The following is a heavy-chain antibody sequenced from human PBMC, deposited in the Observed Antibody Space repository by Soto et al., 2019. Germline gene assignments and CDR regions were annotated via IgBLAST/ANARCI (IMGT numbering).Heavy chain of an antibody. D-gene: IGHD3-22*01. Sequence: EVQLVESGGGLVQPGGSLRLSCAASGFTFSSYSMNWVRQAPGKGLEWVSYIISSSSTIYYADSVKGRFTISRDTAKNSLYLQMNSLRDEDTAVYYCARKNTYYYDSSGRMDVWGQGTTVTVSS. CDR1: GFTFSSYS. J-gene: IGHJ6*02. V-gene: IGHV3-48*02. CDR2: IISSSSTI. CDR3: ARKNTYYYDSSGRMDV.